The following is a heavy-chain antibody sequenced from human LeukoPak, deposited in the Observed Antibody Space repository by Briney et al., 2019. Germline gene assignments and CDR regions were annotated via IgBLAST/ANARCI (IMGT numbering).Heavy chain of an antibody. CDR3: AKDPGGYGDYLDY. CDR2: ISGSGGST. V-gene: IGHV3-23*01. Sequence: PRGSLRLSCAASGFTFSSYAMSWVRQAPGKGLEWVSAISGSGGSTSYADSVKGRFTISRDNSKKTLYLQMKSLRAEDTAVYYCAKDPGGYGDYLDYWGQGTLVTVSS. CDR1: GFTFSSYA. D-gene: IGHD4-17*01. J-gene: IGHJ4*02.